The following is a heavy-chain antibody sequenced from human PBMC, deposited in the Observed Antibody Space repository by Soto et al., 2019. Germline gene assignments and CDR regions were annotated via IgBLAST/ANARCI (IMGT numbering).Heavy chain of an antibody. Sequence: QVQLVQSGAEVKKPGSSVKVSCKASGGTFTSYTISWVRQAPGQGLEWMGRIIPILGLANYAQNFQGRLTITADKSTSTAFMERNTLTADDTAVYVCTQPISRSGSDALDIWGQGTVVTVSS. CDR3: TQPISRSGSDALDI. CDR2: IIPILGLA. J-gene: IGHJ3*02. D-gene: IGHD3-10*01. CDR1: GGTFTSYT. V-gene: IGHV1-69*02.